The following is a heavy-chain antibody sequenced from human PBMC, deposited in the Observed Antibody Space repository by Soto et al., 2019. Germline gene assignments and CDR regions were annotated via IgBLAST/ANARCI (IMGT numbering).Heavy chain of an antibody. CDR1: GFTVSSNY. CDR3: ARLPYSGYDGNFDS. CDR2: IYSGGST. D-gene: IGHD5-12*01. V-gene: IGHV3-66*04. J-gene: IGHJ4*02. Sequence: EVQLVESGGGLVQPGGSLRLSCAASGFTVSSNYMSWVRQAPGKGLEWVSVIYSGGSTYYADSVKGRFTISRDNSKNTLYLQMNSLRAEDTAVYYCARLPYSGYDGNFDSWGQGTLVTVSS.